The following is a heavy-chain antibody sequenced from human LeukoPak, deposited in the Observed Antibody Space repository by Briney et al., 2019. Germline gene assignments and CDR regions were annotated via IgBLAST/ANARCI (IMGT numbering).Heavy chain of an antibody. D-gene: IGHD3-9*01. J-gene: IGHJ5*02. CDR2: INHSGST. CDR3: ARGWKEQRYFDWLLSPSWFDP. CDR1: GGSFSGYY. Sequence: PSETLSLTCAVYGGSFSGYYWSWVRQPPGKGLEWIGEINHSGSTNYNPSLKSRVTISVDTSKNQFSLKLSSVTAADTAVYYCARGWKEQRYFDWLLSPSWFDPWGQGNLVTVSS. V-gene: IGHV4-34*01.